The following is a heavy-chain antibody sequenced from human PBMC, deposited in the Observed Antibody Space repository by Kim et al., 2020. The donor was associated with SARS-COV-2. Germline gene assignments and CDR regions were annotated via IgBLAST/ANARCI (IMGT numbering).Heavy chain of an antibody. CDR3: VREGYYYDILTGLWGPVGY. CDR1: GASISTSSYY. D-gene: IGHD3-9*01. Sequence: SETLSLTCIVSGASISTSSYYWGWIRQPPGKGLEWIGSIYYSGSTYYNPSLKSRVTISVDTSKNQFSLKLSSVTAADTAVYYCVREGYYYDILTGLWGPVGYWGQGTLVTVSS. CDR2: IYYSGST. J-gene: IGHJ4*02. V-gene: IGHV4-39*07.